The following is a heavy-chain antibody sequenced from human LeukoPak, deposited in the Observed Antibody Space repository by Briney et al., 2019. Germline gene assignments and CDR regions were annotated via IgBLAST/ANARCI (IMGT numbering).Heavy chain of an antibody. CDR1: GGSISSGSYY. J-gene: IGHJ4*02. D-gene: IGHD2-21*01. CDR3: ARGFRLDS. Sequence: PSQTLSLTCTVSGGSISSGSYYWSWIRQPAGKGLEWIGRIYTSGSTNYNPSLKSRVTISVDTSKNQFSLKLSSVTAADTAVYYCARGFRLDSWGQGTLVTVSS. CDR2: IYTSGST. V-gene: IGHV4-61*02.